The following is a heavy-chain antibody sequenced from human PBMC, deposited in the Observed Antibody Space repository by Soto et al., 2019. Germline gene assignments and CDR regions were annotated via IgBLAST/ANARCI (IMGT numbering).Heavy chain of an antibody. D-gene: IGHD4-17*01. Sequence: SETLSLTCTVSGGSISSGGYSWSWIRQPPGKGLEWMGYIYHSGSTYYNPSLKSRVTISVDRSKNQFSLKLSSVTAADTAVYYCASMTTVTRRAEYFQHWGQGTLVTVSS. CDR2: IYHSGST. CDR1: GGSISSGGYS. V-gene: IGHV4-30-2*01. CDR3: ASMTTVTRRAEYFQH. J-gene: IGHJ1*01.